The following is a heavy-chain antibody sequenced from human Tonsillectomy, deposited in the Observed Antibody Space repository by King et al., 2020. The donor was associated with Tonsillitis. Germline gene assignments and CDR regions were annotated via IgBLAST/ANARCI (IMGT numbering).Heavy chain of an antibody. CDR1: GYSFTSYW. D-gene: IGHD5-12*01. V-gene: IGHV5-51*01. Sequence: QLVQSGAEVKKPGESLKISCKGSGYSFTSYWIGWVRQMPRKGLEWMGIIYPGDSDTRYSPSFQGQVTISADKSISTAYLQWSSLKASDTAMNYCARLRVGATANYYYYMDVWGKGTTVTVSS. CDR2: IYPGDSDT. J-gene: IGHJ6*03. CDR3: ARLRVGATANYYYYMDV.